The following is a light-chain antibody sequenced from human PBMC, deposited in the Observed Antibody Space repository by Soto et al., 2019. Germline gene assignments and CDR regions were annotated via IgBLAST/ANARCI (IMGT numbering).Light chain of an antibody. CDR2: GAS. V-gene: IGKV3-20*01. Sequence: EIVLTQSPGTLSLSPGERATLSCRASQSVSSSYLAWYQQKTGQAPRLLIYGASSRATGIPDRFSGSGSGTDFTLTISRLEPEDFAVYYCQQYGNSPRTFGGGTKVEIK. J-gene: IGKJ4*01. CDR3: QQYGNSPRT. CDR1: QSVSSSY.